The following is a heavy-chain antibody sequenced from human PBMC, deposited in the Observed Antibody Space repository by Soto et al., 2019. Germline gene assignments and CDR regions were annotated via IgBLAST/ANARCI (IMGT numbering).Heavy chain of an antibody. Sequence: PGGSLRLSCAGSGFTFSRYGMHWVRQAPGKGLEWVAVISYDGSNKYYADSVKGRFTISRDNSKNTLYLQMNSLRPEDTAVYYCAKDQGFGLQSTPFDYWGQGTLVTVSS. CDR1: GFTFSRYG. CDR3: AKDQGFGLQSTPFDY. J-gene: IGHJ4*02. CDR2: ISYDGSNK. D-gene: IGHD4-4*01. V-gene: IGHV3-30*18.